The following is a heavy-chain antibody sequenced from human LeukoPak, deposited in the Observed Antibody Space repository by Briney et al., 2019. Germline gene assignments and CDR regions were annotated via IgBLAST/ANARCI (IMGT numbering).Heavy chain of an antibody. V-gene: IGHV5-51*01. CDR1: GHRFTDNW. J-gene: IGHJ3*01. Sequence: GESLKISCKGSGHRFTDNWLGWVRQRPGKGLEWMGFIYPGDSNTRYSPSFQGQVTISVDKSISTAYLQWGSLRASDTAMYYCARPQQNYYGSGRDAFDVWGRGTMVTVSS. D-gene: IGHD3-10*01. CDR3: ARPQQNYYGSGRDAFDV. CDR2: IYPGDSNT.